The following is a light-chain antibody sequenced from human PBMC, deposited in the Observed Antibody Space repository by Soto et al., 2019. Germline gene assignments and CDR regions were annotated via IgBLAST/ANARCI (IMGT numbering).Light chain of an antibody. V-gene: IGKV1-39*01. J-gene: IGKJ5*01. CDR3: QQSYSTPIT. CDR2: AAS. CDR1: QSISTY. Sequence: DIQMTQSPSSLSASVGDRVTNTCRASQSISTYLNWYQKKPGEAPKLLIYAASISQTGVPSRFSGSGSGTRFTFTVSSLQPEDSATYYCQQSYSTPITFGQGTRLEI.